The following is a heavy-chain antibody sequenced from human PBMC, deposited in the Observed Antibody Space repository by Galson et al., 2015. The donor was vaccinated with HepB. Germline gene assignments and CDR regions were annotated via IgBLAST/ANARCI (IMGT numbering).Heavy chain of an antibody. Sequence: LRLSCAASGFTFSSYAMHWVRQAPGKGLEYVSAISSNGGSTYYADSVKGRFTISRDNSKNTLYLQMSSLRAEDTAVYYCVKDQETHNWNYRTSFDYWGQGTLVTVSS. CDR3: VKDQETHNWNYRTSFDY. CDR1: GFTFSSYA. D-gene: IGHD1-7*01. J-gene: IGHJ4*02. CDR2: ISSNGGST. V-gene: IGHV3-64D*06.